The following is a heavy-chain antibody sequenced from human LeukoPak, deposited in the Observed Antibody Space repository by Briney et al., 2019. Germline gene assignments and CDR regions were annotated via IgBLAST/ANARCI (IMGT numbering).Heavy chain of an antibody. V-gene: IGHV3-23*01. CDR1: GFTFSGYA. CDR2: ISGSGGST. J-gene: IGHJ3*01. D-gene: IGHD2-15*01. CDR3: ATNMKRGSDV. Sequence: PGGSLRLSCGASGFTFSGYAMSWVRQAPGKGLQWVSAISGSGGSTFYADSVKGRFTISRDNSKNALYLQINSLRAEDTAVYYCATNMKRGSDVWGQGTMVTVSS.